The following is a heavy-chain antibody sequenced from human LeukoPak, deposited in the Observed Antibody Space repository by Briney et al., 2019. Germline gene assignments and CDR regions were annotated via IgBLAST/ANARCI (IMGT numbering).Heavy chain of an antibody. V-gene: IGHV4-59*12. CDR3: ARGSGRYYGSGSYYGY. Sequence: SETLSLTCTVSGGSISSYYWSWIRQPPGKGLEWIGYIYYSGSTNYNPSLKSRVTISVDTSKNQFSLKLSSVTAADTAVYYCARGSGRYYGSGSYYGYWGQGTLVTVSS. J-gene: IGHJ4*02. CDR1: GGSISSYY. CDR2: IYYSGST. D-gene: IGHD3-10*01.